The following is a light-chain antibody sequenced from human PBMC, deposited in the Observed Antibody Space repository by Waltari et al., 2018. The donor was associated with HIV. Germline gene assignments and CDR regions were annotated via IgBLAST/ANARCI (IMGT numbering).Light chain of an antibody. V-gene: IGKV1-16*02. CDR3: LQYKTYPCT. J-gene: IGKJ4*01. CDR2: PAS. Sequence: DVQMTQSPSSLSASVADRVTITCRASQGIGESLTWFQQKPGKAPKPLIDPASTLQSGVPSKLTGSASGTDFTLTSSSLQPEDFATYYCLQYKTYPCTVGGGTKVE. CDR1: QGIGES.